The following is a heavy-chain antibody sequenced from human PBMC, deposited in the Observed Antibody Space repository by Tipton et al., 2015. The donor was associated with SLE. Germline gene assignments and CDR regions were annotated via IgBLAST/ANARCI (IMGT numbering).Heavy chain of an antibody. CDR3: ARHRGYFTVSDYIDY. Sequence: TLSLTCTVSGGSLSSEYWSWIRQPPGKGLEWIGYIYYTGNTKYNPSLKSRVAISVDMSKNQFSLKVNSVTAADTAVFYCARHRGYFTVSDYIDYWGQGTLVTVSS. CDR2: IYYTGNT. V-gene: IGHV4-59*01. CDR1: GGSLSSEY. D-gene: IGHD2-8*01. J-gene: IGHJ4*02.